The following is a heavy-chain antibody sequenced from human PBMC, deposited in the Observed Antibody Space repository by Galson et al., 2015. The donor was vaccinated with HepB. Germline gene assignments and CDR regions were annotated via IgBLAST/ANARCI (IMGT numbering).Heavy chain of an antibody. CDR3: ARRRAAAGPLRAFDI. J-gene: IGHJ3*02. CDR2: INHSGST. D-gene: IGHD6-13*01. CDR1: GGSFSGYY. Sequence: LSLTCAVYGGSFSGYYWSWIRQPPGKGLEWIGEINHSGSTNYNPSLKSRVTISVDTSKNQFSLKLSSVTAADTAVYYCARRRAAAGPLRAFDIWGQGTMVTVSS. V-gene: IGHV4-34*01.